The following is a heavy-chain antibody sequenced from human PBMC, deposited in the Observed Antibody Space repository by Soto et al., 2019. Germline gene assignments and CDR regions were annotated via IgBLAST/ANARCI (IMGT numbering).Heavy chain of an antibody. Sequence: QVKLVESGGGVVQPGRSLRLSCAASGFTFSSYGMHWVRQAPGKGLEWVAVISYDGSNKYYADSVKGRFTISRDNSKNTLYLQMNSLRAEDTAVYYCAKIGYYDSSGYYSFDYWGQGTLVTVSS. CDR1: GFTFSSYG. CDR2: ISYDGSNK. CDR3: AKIGYYDSSGYYSFDY. J-gene: IGHJ4*02. D-gene: IGHD3-22*01. V-gene: IGHV3-30*18.